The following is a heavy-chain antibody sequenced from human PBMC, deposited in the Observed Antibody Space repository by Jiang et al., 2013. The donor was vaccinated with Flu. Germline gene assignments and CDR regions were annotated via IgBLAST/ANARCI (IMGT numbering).Heavy chain of an antibody. J-gene: IGHJ4*02. CDR2: IHPSGGAA. Sequence: GAEVKKPGASMKVSCKASGYTFTNYYIHWVRQAPGQGLEWMGIIHPSGGAASSAQSFRGRVTMTSETSTNTVYMELSSLTSNDTAVYYCARDKSITESSGYRIFDYWGQGTLVTVSS. D-gene: IGHD3-22*01. CDR3: ARDKSITESSGYRIFDY. CDR1: GYTFTNYY. V-gene: IGHV1-46*01.